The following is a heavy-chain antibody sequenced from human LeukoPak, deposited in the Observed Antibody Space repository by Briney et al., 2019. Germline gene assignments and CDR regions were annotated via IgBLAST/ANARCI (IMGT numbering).Heavy chain of an antibody. Sequence: QPGGSLRLSCAASGFTVSSNYMSWVRQAPGKGLEWVSVIYSGGSTYYADSVKGRFTISRDNSKNTLYLQMNSLRAEDTAVYYCARAYDSSGNGWEFDPWGQGTLVTVSS. CDR3: ARAYDSSGNGWEFDP. J-gene: IGHJ5*02. CDR2: IYSGGST. D-gene: IGHD3-22*01. CDR1: GFTVSSNY. V-gene: IGHV3-53*05.